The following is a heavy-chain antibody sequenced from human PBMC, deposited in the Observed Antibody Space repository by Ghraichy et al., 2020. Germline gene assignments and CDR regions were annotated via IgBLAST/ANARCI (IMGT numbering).Heavy chain of an antibody. V-gene: IGHV3-73*01. CDR2: IRSKANSYAT. CDR3: TSRPTYSGYDLPDFDY. Sequence: GGSLRLSCAASGFTFSGSAMHWVRQASGKGLEWVGRIRSKANSYATAYAASVKGRFTISRDDSKNTAYLQMNSLKTEDTAVYYCTSRPTYSGYDLPDFDYWGQGTLVTVSS. J-gene: IGHJ4*02. CDR1: GFTFSGSA. D-gene: IGHD5-12*01.